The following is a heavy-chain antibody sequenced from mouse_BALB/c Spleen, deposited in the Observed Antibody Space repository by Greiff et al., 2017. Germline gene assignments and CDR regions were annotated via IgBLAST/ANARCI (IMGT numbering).Heavy chain of an antibody. V-gene: IGHV1-55*01. Sequence: QVQLQQPGAELVKPGTSVKLSCKASGYNFTSYWINWVKLRPGQGLEWIGDIYPGSGSTNYNEKFKSKATLTVDTSSSTAYMQLSSLASEDSALYYCAREDGNYDYWGQGTTLTVSS. J-gene: IGHJ2*01. CDR2: IYPGSGST. CDR3: AREDGNYDY. CDR1: GYNFTSYW. D-gene: IGHD2-1*01.